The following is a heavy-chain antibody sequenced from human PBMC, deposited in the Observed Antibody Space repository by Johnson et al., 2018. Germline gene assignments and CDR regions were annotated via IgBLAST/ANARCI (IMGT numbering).Heavy chain of an antibody. V-gene: IGHV3-23*01. J-gene: IGHJ6*04. CDR3: GMDGIAARRDYGMDV. D-gene: IGHD6-6*01. Sequence: VQLQESGGGLVQPGGSLRLSCAASGFTFSSYAMSWVRQAPGKGLEWVSAISGSGGSTYYADSVKGRFTISRDNSKNTLYLQMNSLRAEDTAGYYCGMDGIAARRDYGMDVWGKGTTVTVSS. CDR1: GFTFSSYA. CDR2: ISGSGGST.